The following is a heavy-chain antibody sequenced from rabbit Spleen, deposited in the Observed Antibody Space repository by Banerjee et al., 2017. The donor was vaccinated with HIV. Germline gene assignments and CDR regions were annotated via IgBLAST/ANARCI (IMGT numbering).Heavy chain of an antibody. CDR3: TRNANGGWDL. Sequence: QEQLEESGGGLVQPEASLTLTCKASGFSFSSGYDMCWVRQAPGKGLEWIGDIYPGFGITNYANWVKGRFTISSDNAQNTVDLQMNSLTAADTATYFCTRNANGGWDLWGQGTLVTVS. J-gene: IGHJ4*01. V-gene: IGHV1S43*01. CDR1: GFSFSSGYD. CDR2: IYPGFGIT. D-gene: IGHD4-1*01.